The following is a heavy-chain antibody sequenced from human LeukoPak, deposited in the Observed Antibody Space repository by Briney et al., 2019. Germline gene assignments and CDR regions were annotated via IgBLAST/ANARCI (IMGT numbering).Heavy chain of an antibody. CDR2: IIPIFGTA. J-gene: IGHJ4*02. CDR3: ATGSGSYQFDY. V-gene: IGHV1-69*06. D-gene: IGHD3-10*01. Sequence: ASVTVSFKASGGTFSSYAISWVRQAPGQGLEWMGGIIPIFGTANYAQKFQGRVTITADKSTSTAYMELSSLRSEDTAVYYCATGSGSYQFDYWGQGTLVTVSS. CDR1: GGTFSSYA.